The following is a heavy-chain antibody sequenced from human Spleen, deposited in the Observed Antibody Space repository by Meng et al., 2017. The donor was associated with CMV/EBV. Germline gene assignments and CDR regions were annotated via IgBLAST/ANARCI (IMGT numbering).Heavy chain of an antibody. CDR3: ARGLRAAAKYYYYGMDV. Sequence: GGSLRLSCAASGFTFDDYGMSWVRQAPGKGLEWVSGINWNGGSTGYADSVKGRFTISRDNARNSLYLQMNSLRAEDTAFYYCARGLRAAAKYYYYGMDVWGQGTTVTVSS. CDR1: GFTFDDYG. J-gene: IGHJ6*02. CDR2: INWNGGST. D-gene: IGHD6-13*01. V-gene: IGHV3-20*04.